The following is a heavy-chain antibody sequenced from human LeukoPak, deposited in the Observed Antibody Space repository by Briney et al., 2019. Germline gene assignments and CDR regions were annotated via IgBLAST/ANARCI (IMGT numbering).Heavy chain of an antibody. CDR3: ARDQGMAAAVPGY. Sequence: ASVTVACKASGYTFTNYGICWVRQAPGQGLEWMGWISAYNGNTNYAQKLQGRVTMTTETSTSTDYMELRSLRSDDPAVYYCARDQGMAAAVPGYWGQGTLVTVSS. D-gene: IGHD6-13*01. J-gene: IGHJ4*02. CDR1: GYTFTNYG. V-gene: IGHV1-18*01. CDR2: ISAYNGNT.